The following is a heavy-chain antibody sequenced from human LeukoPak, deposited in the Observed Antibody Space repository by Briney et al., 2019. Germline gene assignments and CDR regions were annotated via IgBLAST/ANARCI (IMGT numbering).Heavy chain of an antibody. V-gene: IGHV1-2*02. J-gene: IGHJ5*02. D-gene: IGHD1-26*01. CDR1: GYTFTGYY. Sequence: ASVKVSCKASGYTFTGYYMHWVRQAPGQGLEWRGWINPNSGGTNYAQKFQGRVTMTRDTSISTAYMELSRLRSDDTAVYYCARDGGWEDDNWFDPWGQGTLVTVSS. CDR3: ARDGGWEDDNWFDP. CDR2: INPNSGGT.